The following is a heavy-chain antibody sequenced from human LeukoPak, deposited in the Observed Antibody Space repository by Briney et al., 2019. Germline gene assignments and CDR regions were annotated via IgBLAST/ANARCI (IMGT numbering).Heavy chain of an antibody. CDR3: APDLRGAAWSLDY. V-gene: IGHV3-23*01. CDR1: GFTFSNYA. J-gene: IGHJ4*02. Sequence: GGSLRLSCAASGFTFSNYAMSWVRQAPGKGLEWVSGISGSGGSTYYAESVKGRFTISRDNSKNTLYLQMNSLRAEDTAVYYCAPDLRGAAWSLDYWGQGTLVTVSS. CDR2: ISGSGGST. D-gene: IGHD2-15*01.